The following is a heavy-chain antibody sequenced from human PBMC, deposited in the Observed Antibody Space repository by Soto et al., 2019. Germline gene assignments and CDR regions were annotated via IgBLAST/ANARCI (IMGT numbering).Heavy chain of an antibody. V-gene: IGHV3-21*01. CDR1: GFTFGYYD. J-gene: IGHJ3*02. CDR3: ARTIPGVNDGFDI. CDR2: ISSRSDYI. D-gene: IGHD3-10*01. Sequence: GGSLRLSCEASGFTFGYYDMNWVRQAPGKGLEWVASISSRSDYIYYADSVKGRFTVSRDNAKNSLYLHMNSLRAEATAVYYCARTIPGVNDGFDIWSQGTMVTVSS.